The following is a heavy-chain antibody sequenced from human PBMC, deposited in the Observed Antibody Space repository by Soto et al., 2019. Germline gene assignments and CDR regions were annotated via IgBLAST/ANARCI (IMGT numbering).Heavy chain of an antibody. CDR2: IYPGDSDT. Sequence: GESLKISCKGSGYDFTSHWIGWARQMPGKGLEWMGIIYPGDSDTRYSPTLRGQVTLSVDKSISIAYLQWSSLKASDTAMYYCARSTGSSSWYEYNWFDPWGQGTPVTVSS. V-gene: IGHV5-51*01. CDR1: GYDFTSHW. CDR3: ARSTGSSSWYEYNWFDP. J-gene: IGHJ5*02. D-gene: IGHD6-13*01.